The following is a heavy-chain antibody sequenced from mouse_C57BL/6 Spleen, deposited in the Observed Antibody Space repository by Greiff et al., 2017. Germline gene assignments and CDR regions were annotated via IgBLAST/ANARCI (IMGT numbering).Heavy chain of an antibody. CDR1: GYTFTSYW. V-gene: IGHV1-69*01. CDR2: IDPSDSYT. Sequence: QVQLQQPGAELVMPGASVKLSCKASGYTFTSYWMHWVKQRPGQGLEWIGEIDPSDSYTNYNQKFKGKSTLTVDKSSSSAYMQLSRLTSEDSAVYYCARIDYYGSSPMDYWGQGTSVTVSS. D-gene: IGHD1-1*01. J-gene: IGHJ4*01. CDR3: ARIDYYGSSPMDY.